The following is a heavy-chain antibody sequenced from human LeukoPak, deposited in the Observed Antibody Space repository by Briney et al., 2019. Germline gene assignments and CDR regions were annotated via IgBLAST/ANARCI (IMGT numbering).Heavy chain of an antibody. V-gene: IGHV3-66*02. CDR3: AGRDVRGGYYTSGAFDI. CDR1: GFTVSSNY. D-gene: IGHD3-3*01. Sequence: GGSLRLSCAASGFTVSSNYMSWVRQAPGKGLEWVSVIYSGGSTYYADSVKGRFTISRDNSKNTLYLQMNSLRAEDTAVYYCAGRDVRGGYYTSGAFDIWGQGTMVTVSS. J-gene: IGHJ3*02. CDR2: IYSGGST.